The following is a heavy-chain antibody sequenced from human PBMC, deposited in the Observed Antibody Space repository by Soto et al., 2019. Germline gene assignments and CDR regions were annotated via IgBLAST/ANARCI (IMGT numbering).Heavy chain of an antibody. J-gene: IGHJ4*02. CDR1: GGSIGSYH. V-gene: IGHV4-59*01. CDR3: ARDTVLTGMFDF. D-gene: IGHD4-17*01. Sequence: SETLSLTCTVSGGSIGSYHWSWVRQPPGKGLEWIASVYYTGTTNYNPSLGSRVTISIDAPGNRFSMEITSVTAADTAIYYCARDTVLTGMFDFWGQGTPVTVSS. CDR2: VYYTGTT.